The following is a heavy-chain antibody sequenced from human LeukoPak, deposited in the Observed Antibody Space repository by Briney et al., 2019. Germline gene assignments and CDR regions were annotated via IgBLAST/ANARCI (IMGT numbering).Heavy chain of an antibody. D-gene: IGHD5-12*01. CDR2: ISGDGGST. CDR1: GFTFGDYA. J-gene: IGHJ5*02. CDR3: AKDNQYSGYDFQSNWFDP. Sequence: GGSLRLSCTASGFTFGDYAMHWVRQAPGKGLEWVSLISGDGGSTYYADSVKGRFTISRDNSKNSLYLQMNSLRTEDTALYYCAKDNQYSGYDFQSNWFDPWGQGTLVTVSS. V-gene: IGHV3-43*02.